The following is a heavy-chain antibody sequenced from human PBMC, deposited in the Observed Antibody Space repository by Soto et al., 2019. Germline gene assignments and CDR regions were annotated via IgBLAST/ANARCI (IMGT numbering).Heavy chain of an antibody. J-gene: IGHJ4*01. CDR2: IFYLGSS. CDR3: ARNHYDYFWGSYRPLGFDY. V-gene: IGHV4-39*01. Sequence: SETLSLTCTVSGDSIISSDFYWGWVRQPPGKGLEWIGSIFYLGSSYYNPSLKSRVTMSVDTSKNQFSLRLSSVTAADTAVYFWARNHYDYFWGSYRPLGFDYWGHGTLVTVS. D-gene: IGHD3-16*02. CDR1: GDSIISSDFY.